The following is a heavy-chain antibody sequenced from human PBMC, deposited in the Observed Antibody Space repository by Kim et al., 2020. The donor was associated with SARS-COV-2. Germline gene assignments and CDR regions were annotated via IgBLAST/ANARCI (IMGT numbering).Heavy chain of an antibody. Sequence: GGSLRLSCAASGFTFSSYGMHWVRQAPGKGLEWVAVISYDGSNKYYADSVKGRFTISRDNSKNTLYLQMNSLRAEDTAVYYCAKDQDILTGYPTDYWGQGTLVTVSS. D-gene: IGHD3-9*01. V-gene: IGHV3-30*18. CDR3: AKDQDILTGYPTDY. J-gene: IGHJ4*02. CDR1: GFTFSSYG. CDR2: ISYDGSNK.